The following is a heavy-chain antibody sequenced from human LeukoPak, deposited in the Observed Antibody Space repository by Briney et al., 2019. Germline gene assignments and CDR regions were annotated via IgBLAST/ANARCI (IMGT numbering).Heavy chain of an antibody. J-gene: IGHJ4*02. Sequence: SETLSLTCTVSGGSISSSSYYWGWIRQPPGKGLEWNGSTYYSGSTYYNPSLKSRVTISVDTSKTQFSLKLSSVTAADTAVYYCARSCSGGSCYVYWGQGTLVTVSS. D-gene: IGHD2-15*01. CDR1: GGSISSSSYY. V-gene: IGHV4-39*07. CDR3: ARSCSGGSCYVY. CDR2: TYYSGST.